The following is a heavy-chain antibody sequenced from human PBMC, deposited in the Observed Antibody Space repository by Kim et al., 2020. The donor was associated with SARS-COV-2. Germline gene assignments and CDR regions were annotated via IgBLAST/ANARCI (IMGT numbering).Heavy chain of an antibody. V-gene: IGHV5-51*01. D-gene: IGHD6-13*01. J-gene: IGHJ4*02. Sequence: GESLKISCKGSGYSFTSYWIGWVRQMPGKGLEWMGIIYPGDSDTRYSPSFQGQVTITADKSISTAYLQWSSLKASDTAMYYWARHGYSSSWMFDYWGQGTLVTVSS. CDR3: ARHGYSSSWMFDY. CDR1: GYSFTSYW. CDR2: IYPGDSDT.